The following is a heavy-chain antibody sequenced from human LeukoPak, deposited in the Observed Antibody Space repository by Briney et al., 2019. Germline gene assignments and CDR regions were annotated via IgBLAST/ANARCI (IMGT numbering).Heavy chain of an antibody. CDR3: ARDIDYGGNSGLDY. J-gene: IGHJ4*02. V-gene: IGHV3-30*14. CDR1: GFTFSSYA. Sequence: GGSLRLSCAASGFTFSSYAMHWVRQAPGKGLEWVAVISYDGSNKYYADSVKGRFTISRDKSKNTLYLQMNSLRAEDTAVYYCARDIDYGGNSGLDYWGQGTLVTVSS. CDR2: ISYDGSNK. D-gene: IGHD4-23*01.